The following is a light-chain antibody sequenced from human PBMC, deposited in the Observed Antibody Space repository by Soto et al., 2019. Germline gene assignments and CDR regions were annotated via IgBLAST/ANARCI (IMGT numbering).Light chain of an antibody. CDR3: QQYGSSPWT. CDR1: QSVSSY. V-gene: IGKV3-20*01. J-gene: IGKJ1*01. Sequence: EIVLTQSPATLSLSPGERPTLSCRASQSVSSYLAWYQQKPGQAPRLLIYGASSRATGIPDRFSGSGSGTDFTLTISRLEPEDFAVYYCQQYGSSPWTFGQGTKVEIK. CDR2: GAS.